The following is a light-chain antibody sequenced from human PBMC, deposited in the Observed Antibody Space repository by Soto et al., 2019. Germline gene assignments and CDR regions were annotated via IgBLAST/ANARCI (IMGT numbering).Light chain of an antibody. CDR2: GAS. CDR3: LQYDTSPFT. CDR1: QSVSSSY. J-gene: IGKJ3*01. V-gene: IGKV3-20*01. Sequence: EIVLTQSPGTLSLSPGERATLSCRASQSVSSSYLAWYQQKPGQAPRLLIYGASSRATGIPDRFSGSGSGTDFTLTISRLEPEDFAVYYCLQYDTSPFTFGPGTKVDNK.